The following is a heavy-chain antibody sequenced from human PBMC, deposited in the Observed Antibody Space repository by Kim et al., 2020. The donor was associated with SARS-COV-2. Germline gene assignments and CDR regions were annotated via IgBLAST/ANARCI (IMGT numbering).Heavy chain of an antibody. CDR3: ARVAGGSWYFDY. Sequence: GGSLRLSCAASGFTFSSYCMSWVRQAPGKGLKWVANIKQDGGEKYNVDSVKGRFTITRDNAKKSLYLQMNSPRAEDTAVYYCARVAGGSWYFDYWGQGTLVTVSS. D-gene: IGHD2-15*01. J-gene: IGHJ4*02. V-gene: IGHV3-7*01. CDR2: IKQDGGEK. CDR1: GFTFSSYC.